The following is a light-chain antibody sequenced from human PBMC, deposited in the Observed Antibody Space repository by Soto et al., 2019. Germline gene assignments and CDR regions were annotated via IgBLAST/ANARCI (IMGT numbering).Light chain of an antibody. CDR3: QQRSNWPWT. Sequence: TQSPSTLSASVGDRVTLSCRASQSVSSSYLAWYQQKPGQAPRLLIYGASNRATGIPARFSGSGSGTDFTLTISSLEPEDFAVSYCQQRSNWPWTFGQGTKVDIK. J-gene: IGKJ1*01. CDR2: GAS. CDR1: QSVSSSY. V-gene: IGKV3D-20*02.